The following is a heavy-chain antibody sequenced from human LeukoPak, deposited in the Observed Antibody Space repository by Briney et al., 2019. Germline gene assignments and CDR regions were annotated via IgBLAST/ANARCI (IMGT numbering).Heavy chain of an antibody. V-gene: IGHV4-34*01. Sequence: SETLSLTCAVYGGSFSGYYWSWIRQPPGKGLEWIGEINHSGSTNYNPFLKSRVTISVDTSKNQFSLKLSSVTAADTAVYYCARGRGSYWGQGTLVTVSS. CDR1: GGSFSGYY. J-gene: IGHJ4*02. CDR3: ARGRGSY. CDR2: INHSGST. D-gene: IGHD3-16*01.